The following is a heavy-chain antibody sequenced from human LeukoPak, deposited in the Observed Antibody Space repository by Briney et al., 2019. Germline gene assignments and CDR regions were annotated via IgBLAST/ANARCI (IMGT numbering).Heavy chain of an antibody. J-gene: IGHJ5*02. D-gene: IGHD6-13*01. Sequence: SETLSLTCTVSGDSISSTSYYWGWIRQPPGKGLEWIGYIYYSGSTNYNPSLKSRVTISVDTSKNQFSLKLSSVTAADTAVYYCARDYSSSWYGPNNWFDPWGQGTLVTVSS. CDR1: GDSISSTSYY. CDR3: ARDYSSSWYGPNNWFDP. V-gene: IGHV4-61*01. CDR2: IYYSGST.